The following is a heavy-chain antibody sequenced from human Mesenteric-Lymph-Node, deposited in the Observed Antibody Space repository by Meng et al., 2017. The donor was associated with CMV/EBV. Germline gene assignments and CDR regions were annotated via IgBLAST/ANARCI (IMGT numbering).Heavy chain of an antibody. J-gene: IGHJ6*02. V-gene: IGHV3-23*01. CDR3: AKDITYSSSLRRRYYYGMDV. D-gene: IGHD6-6*01. Sequence: GGSLRLSCAASGFTFSSYAMSWVRQAPGKGLEWVSAISGSGGSTYYADSVKGRFTISRDNAKNSLYLQMNSLRAEDTALYYCAKDITYSSSLRRRYYYGMDVWGQGTTVTVSS. CDR1: GFTFSSYA. CDR2: ISGSGGST.